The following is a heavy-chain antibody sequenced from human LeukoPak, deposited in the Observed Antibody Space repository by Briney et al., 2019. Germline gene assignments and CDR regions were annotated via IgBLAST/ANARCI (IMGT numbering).Heavy chain of an antibody. J-gene: IGHJ4*02. CDR2: IYNTGRT. V-gene: IGHV4-59*01. CDR3: ARRAVTTEFDY. D-gene: IGHD4-17*01. CDR1: GGSFSTYY. Sequence: PSETLSLTCTVSGGSFSTYYWSWIRQPPGKGLEWIGYIYNTGRTSYNPSLKSRLTISIDTSKNQFSLKLSSVTAADTAVYYCARRAVTTEFDYWGRGTVVTVSS.